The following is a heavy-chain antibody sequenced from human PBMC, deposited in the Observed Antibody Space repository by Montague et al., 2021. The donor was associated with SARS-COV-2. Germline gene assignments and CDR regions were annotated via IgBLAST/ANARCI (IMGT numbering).Heavy chain of an antibody. Sequence: SETLSLTCTVSGGSISTYYWSWIRQPPGKGLEWIGYIYYSGSTNYNPSLKSRVTISVDTSKNQFSLKLSSVTAADTAVYYCARHGPFVVVTAIHDTFDIWGQGPMVTVSS. CDR1: GGSISTYY. D-gene: IGHD2-21*02. J-gene: IGHJ3*02. V-gene: IGHV4-59*08. CDR3: ARHGPFVVVTAIHDTFDI. CDR2: IYYSGST.